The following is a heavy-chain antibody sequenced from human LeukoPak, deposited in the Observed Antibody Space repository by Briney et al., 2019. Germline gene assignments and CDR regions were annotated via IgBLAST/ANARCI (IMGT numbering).Heavy chain of an antibody. J-gene: IGHJ4*02. CDR2: IKSKADGGTT. CDR1: GFTFTNAW. V-gene: IGHV3-15*01. CDR3: TKYDTSVNFDY. Sequence: GGSLRLPCVASGFTFTNAWMSWVRQAPGKGLEWVGHIKSKADGGTTDYTAPVKGRFIISRDDSKNTLYLQMNSLKTDDTAVYYCTKYDTSVNFDYWGQGALVTVSP. D-gene: IGHD3-22*01.